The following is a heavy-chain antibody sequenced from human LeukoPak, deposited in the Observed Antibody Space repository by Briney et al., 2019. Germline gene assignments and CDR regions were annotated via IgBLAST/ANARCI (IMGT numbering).Heavy chain of an antibody. CDR1: RFTFSNYA. V-gene: IGHV3-23*01. CDR3: AKDGIVPAATYYYYYMDV. D-gene: IGHD2-2*01. Sequence: GGSLRLSCAASRFTFSNYAMYWVRQAPGKGLEWVSSIDASGGSTYYADSVKGRFTISRDNSKNTLYLQMNSLRAEDTAVYYCAKDGIVPAATYYYYYMDVWGKGTTVTVSS. J-gene: IGHJ6*03. CDR2: IDASGGST.